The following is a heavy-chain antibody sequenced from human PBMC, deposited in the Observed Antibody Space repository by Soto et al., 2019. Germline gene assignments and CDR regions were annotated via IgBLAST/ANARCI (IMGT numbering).Heavy chain of an antibody. V-gene: IGHV3-74*01. J-gene: IGHJ5*02. Sequence: EVQLVESGGGLVQPGGSLRLSCEASGFTFNNYWMHLVRQAPGKGLMWVARINPDGSRTTYADSVKGRFAISRNNAKSTLYLQMNSLRAGDTAVYYCARVKLGSYDWFDPWGQGTLVTVSS. CDR2: INPDGSRT. CDR1: GFTFNNYW. D-gene: IGHD3-16*01. CDR3: ARVKLGSYDWFDP.